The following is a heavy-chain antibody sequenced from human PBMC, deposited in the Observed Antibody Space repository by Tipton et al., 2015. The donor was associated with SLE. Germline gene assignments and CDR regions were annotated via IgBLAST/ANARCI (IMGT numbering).Heavy chain of an antibody. CDR1: GGSISSYY. CDR2: IYYSGST. V-gene: IGHV4-59*01. Sequence: TLSLTCTVSGGSISSYYWSWIRQPPGKGLEWIGYIYYSGSTNYNPSLKSRVTISVDTSKNQFSLKLSSVTAAATAVYYCAREQEQPCAFDIWGQGTMVTVSS. CDR3: AREQEQPCAFDI. D-gene: IGHD6-13*01. J-gene: IGHJ3*02.